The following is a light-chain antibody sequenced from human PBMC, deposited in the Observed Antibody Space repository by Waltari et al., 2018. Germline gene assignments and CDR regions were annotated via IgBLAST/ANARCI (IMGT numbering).Light chain of an antibody. Sequence: QSALTQPASVSGSPGQSITISCTGTSSNVGFYNLFSWYQQHPDKAPKLLVYEVNERPSGVSSRFSGSKSGNTASLTISGLQAEDEADYYCCSYAGRNIWVFGGGTKVTVL. CDR1: SSNVGFYNL. CDR2: EVN. V-gene: IGLV2-23*02. J-gene: IGLJ3*02. CDR3: CSYAGRNIWV.